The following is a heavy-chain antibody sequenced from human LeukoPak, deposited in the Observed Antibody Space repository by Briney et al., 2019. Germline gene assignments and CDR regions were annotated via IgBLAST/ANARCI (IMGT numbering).Heavy chain of an antibody. V-gene: IGHV3-23*01. J-gene: IGHJ3*02. CDR3: ARDIADYGGNDDAFDI. D-gene: IGHD4-23*01. CDR2: ISGSGGST. CDR1: GFTFSSYA. Sequence: GGSLRLSCAASGFTFSSYAMSWVRQAPGKGLEWVSAISGSGGSTYYADSVKGRFTISRDNSKNTLYLQMNSLRAEDTAVYYCARDIADYGGNDDAFDIWGQGTMVTVSS.